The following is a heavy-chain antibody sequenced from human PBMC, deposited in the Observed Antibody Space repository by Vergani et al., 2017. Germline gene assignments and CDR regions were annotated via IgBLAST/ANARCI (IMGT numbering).Heavy chain of an antibody. Sequence: QVQLVQSGAEVKKPGASVNVSCTASGYTFTSYGISWVRQAPGQGLEWMGWISAYNGNTNYAQKLQVRVTMTTDTSTSTAYMALRSLRSDATAVYYCASIAAAGTWDFDIWGQGTMVTVSS. CDR1: GYTFTSYG. V-gene: IGHV1-18*01. CDR2: ISAYNGNT. J-gene: IGHJ3*02. D-gene: IGHD6-13*01. CDR3: ASIAAAGTWDFDI.